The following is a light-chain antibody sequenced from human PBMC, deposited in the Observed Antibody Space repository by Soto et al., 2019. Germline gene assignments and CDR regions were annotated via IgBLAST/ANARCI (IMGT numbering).Light chain of an antibody. CDR2: DAS. CDR3: QQRSNWPRLT. J-gene: IGKJ4*01. CDR1: QSVSIY. Sequence: EIVLTQSPATLSLSPGERATLSCRASQSVSIYLAWYQQKPGQAPRLLINDASSRASGIPARFSGSGSGTDFTLTISSLEPEDFAVYYCQQRSNWPRLTFCGGTRVEIK. V-gene: IGKV3-11*01.